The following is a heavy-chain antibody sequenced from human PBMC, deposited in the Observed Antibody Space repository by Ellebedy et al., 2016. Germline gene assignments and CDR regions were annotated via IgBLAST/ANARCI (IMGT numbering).Heavy chain of an antibody. D-gene: IGHD5-12*01. CDR1: GFTFSTYN. CDR2: IWYDGSDA. CDR3: AKEGLRWGSFFDY. J-gene: IGHJ4*02. Sequence: GESLKISCEASGFTFSTYNMHWVRQAPGKGLEWVAVIWYDGSDAQYADSVKGRFTISRDNAKNSLYLQMNSLRADDTAVYYCAKEGLRWGSFFDYWGQGSLVTVSS. V-gene: IGHV3-33*06.